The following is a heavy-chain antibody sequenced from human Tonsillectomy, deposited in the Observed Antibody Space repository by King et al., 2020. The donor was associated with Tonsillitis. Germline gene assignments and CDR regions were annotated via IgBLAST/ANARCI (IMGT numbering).Heavy chain of an antibody. Sequence: VQLVESGGGVVQPGRSLRLSCAASGFTFSSEGMHWVRQAPGKGLEWVAVIWSDGNNNYYADSVKGRFTISRDNSRNTLYLQMNSLRVEDTAVYYCAGEGTYGSGTLLDYWGQGTLVTVSS. D-gene: IGHD3-10*01. CDR2: IWSDGNNN. CDR1: GFTFSSEG. CDR3: AGEGTYGSGTLLDY. V-gene: IGHV3-33*08. J-gene: IGHJ4*02.